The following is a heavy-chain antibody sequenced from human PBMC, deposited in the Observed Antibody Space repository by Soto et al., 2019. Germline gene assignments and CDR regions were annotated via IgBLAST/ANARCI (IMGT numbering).Heavy chain of an antibody. CDR1: GGSISSGGYY. Sequence: QVQLQESGPGLVKPSQTLSLTCTVSGGSISSGGYYWSWIRQHPGKVLEWIGYIYYSGSTYYNPSLKSRVTMSVDTSETQFSLRLRSVTAADTAVYYCARKDSGYADYMDVWGKGTTVTVSS. CDR3: ARKDSGYADYMDV. J-gene: IGHJ6*03. CDR2: IYYSGST. D-gene: IGHD5-12*01. V-gene: IGHV4-31*03.